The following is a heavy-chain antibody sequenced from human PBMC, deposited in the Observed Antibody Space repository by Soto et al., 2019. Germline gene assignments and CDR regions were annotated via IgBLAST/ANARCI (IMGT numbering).Heavy chain of an antibody. J-gene: IGHJ6*02. Sequence: SETLCLTCSVASGSIGGYCWSWIRKPPGRGLEWIGYIYYSGSTNYNPSLKSRVTISVDTSKNQFSLKLSSVTAADTAVYYCARVSGIYYYGTAVRRHRTTVTVSS. D-gene: IGHD3-10*01. V-gene: IGHV4-59*12. CDR3: ARVSGIYYYGTAV. CDR1: SGSIGGYC. CDR2: IYYSGST.